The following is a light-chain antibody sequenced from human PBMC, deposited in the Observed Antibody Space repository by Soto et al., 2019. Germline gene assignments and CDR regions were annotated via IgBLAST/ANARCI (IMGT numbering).Light chain of an antibody. CDR1: SSNIGAGYD. V-gene: IGLV1-40*01. CDR3: QSFDVTLSAYV. J-gene: IGLJ1*01. Sequence: QSVLTRPPSASGAPGQRGTISCTGSSSNIGAGYDVHWYRQLPGTVPKLLIYGTTKRPSGVPDRFSGSKSGTSASLAITGLQAEDEADYYCQSFDVTLSAYVFGSGTKVTVL. CDR2: GTT.